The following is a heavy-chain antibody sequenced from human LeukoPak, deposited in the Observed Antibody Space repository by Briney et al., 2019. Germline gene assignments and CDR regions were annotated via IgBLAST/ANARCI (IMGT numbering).Heavy chain of an antibody. CDR2: IYPGDSDT. D-gene: IGHD1-26*01. V-gene: IGHV5-51*01. CDR1: GSSFTSYW. Sequence: GAALQISCKGSGSSFTSYWIGWVRQMPGKGLEWMGIIYPGDSDTRYSPSFQGQVTISADKSISTAYLQWSSLEASDTAMYYCARRLEESGSYYSDYWGQGTLVTVSS. CDR3: ARRLEESGSYYSDY. J-gene: IGHJ4*02.